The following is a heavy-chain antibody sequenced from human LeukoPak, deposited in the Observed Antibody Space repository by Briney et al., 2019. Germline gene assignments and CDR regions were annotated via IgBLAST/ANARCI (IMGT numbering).Heavy chain of an antibody. CDR2: ISYDGSNK. CDR1: GFTFSSYA. Sequence: GGSLRLSCAASGFTFSSYAMHWVRQAPGKGLEWAAVISYDGSNKYYADSVKGRFTISRDNSKNTLYLQMNSLRAEDTAVYYCARESGRGYFDWFGIDYWGQGTLVTVSS. CDR3: ARESGRGYFDWFGIDY. D-gene: IGHD3-9*01. J-gene: IGHJ4*02. V-gene: IGHV3-30*04.